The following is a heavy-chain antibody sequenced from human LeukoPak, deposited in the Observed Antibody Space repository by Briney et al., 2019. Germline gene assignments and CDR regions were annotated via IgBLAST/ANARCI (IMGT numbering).Heavy chain of an antibody. CDR3: ARATPHFDY. CDR1: GFLFSSYW. Sequence: GGSLRLSCAASGFLFSSYWMSWVRQAPGKGLEWVANIKQDGSERYFMDSVKGRFTISRDNARNSLYLQINSLRVDDTAVYYCARATPHFDYWGQGTLLTVSS. CDR2: IKQDGSER. V-gene: IGHV3-7*03. J-gene: IGHJ4*02.